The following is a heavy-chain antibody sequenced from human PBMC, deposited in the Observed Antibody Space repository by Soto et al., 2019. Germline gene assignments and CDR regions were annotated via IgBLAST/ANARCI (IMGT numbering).Heavy chain of an antibody. D-gene: IGHD3-22*01. CDR2: IIPIFGTA. Sequence: QVQLVQSGAEVKKPGSSVKVSCKASGGTFSSYAISWVRQAPGQGLEWMGGIIPIFGTANYAQKFQGRVTITADESTRTAYLELSSLRSEDTSVYYCARVLKGYYDSSGYACDIWGKGTMVPASS. CDR3: ARVLKGYYDSSGYACDI. CDR1: GGTFSSYA. J-gene: IGHJ3*02. V-gene: IGHV1-69*01.